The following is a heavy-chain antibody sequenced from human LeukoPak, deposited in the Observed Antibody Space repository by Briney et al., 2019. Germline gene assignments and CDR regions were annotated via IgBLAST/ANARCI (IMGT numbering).Heavy chain of an antibody. D-gene: IGHD2-2*01. CDR2: IIPIFGTA. CDR1: GGTFSSYA. Sequence: SVKVSCKASGGTFSSYAISWVRQAPGQGLEWMGGIIPIFGTANYAQKFQGRVTITADESTSTAYMELSSLRSEDTAVYYCASPYCSSTSCNSVLYGMDVWGQGTTVTVSS. CDR3: ASPYCSSTSCNSVLYGMDV. V-gene: IGHV1-69*01. J-gene: IGHJ6*02.